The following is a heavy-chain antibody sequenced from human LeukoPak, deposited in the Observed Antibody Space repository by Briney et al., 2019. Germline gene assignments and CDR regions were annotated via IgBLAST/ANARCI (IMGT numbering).Heavy chain of an antibody. D-gene: IGHD5-12*01. CDR2: SNPNSDVT. V-gene: IGHV1-2*02. CDR3: ATTRVTTTRLDY. J-gene: IGHJ4*02. CDR1: GYTLLGYY. Sequence: GASVTVSCKASGYTLLGYYMLWVRQAARQEGKWMGWSNPNSDVTNYAQKFQSRVTMTGDTSISTPYMELTSLRSDDTAVYYCATTRVTTTRLDYWGQGTLVTVSS.